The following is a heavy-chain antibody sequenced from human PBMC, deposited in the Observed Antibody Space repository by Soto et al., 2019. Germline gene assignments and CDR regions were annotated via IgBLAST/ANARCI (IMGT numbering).Heavy chain of an antibody. CDR2: IKPDGSEK. V-gene: IGHV3-7*04. D-gene: IGHD3-22*01. J-gene: IGHJ3*02. CDR3: ARGDYYDSSGPFSDAFDI. Sequence: GGSLRLSCAASGFTFSSYWMTWVRQAPGKGLEWVANIKPDGSEKWYVDSVKGRFTISRDNAKKSLYLQMNSLRVEDTAVYYCARGDYYDSSGPFSDAFDIRGQGTMVTVSS. CDR1: GFTFSSYW.